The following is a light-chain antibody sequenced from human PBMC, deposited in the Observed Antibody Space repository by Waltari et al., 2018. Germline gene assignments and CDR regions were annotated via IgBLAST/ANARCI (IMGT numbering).Light chain of an antibody. Sequence: QSALTQPASVSGTPGPSITISCTGTTSAVGNYDLASWYQHHPGKAPKLLICEVIKRPSGVSSRFSGSKSGSTASLTISGLQPDDEADYYCCSYAGLGTYVFGSGTKVTVL. CDR1: TSAVGNYDL. J-gene: IGLJ1*01. CDR2: EVI. CDR3: CSYAGLGTYV. V-gene: IGLV2-23*02.